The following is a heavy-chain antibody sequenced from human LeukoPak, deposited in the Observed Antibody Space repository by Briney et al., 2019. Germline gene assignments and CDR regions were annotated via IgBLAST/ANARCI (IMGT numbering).Heavy chain of an antibody. J-gene: IGHJ4*02. D-gene: IGHD2-21*01. V-gene: IGHV3-66*02. CDR3: ASATYCCGDCYAFFDC. Sequence: PGGSLRLSCAASGFTVSSKYMSWVRQAPGKGLEWVSSFYSGASTFYADSVKGRFTISRDNSKNTVYLQMNSLRPEDTAVYYCASATYCCGDCYAFFDCWGQGTLVTVSS. CDR1: GFTVSSKY. CDR2: FYSGAST.